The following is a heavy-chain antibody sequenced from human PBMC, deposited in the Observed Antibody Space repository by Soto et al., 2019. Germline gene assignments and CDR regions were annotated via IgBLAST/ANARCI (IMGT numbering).Heavy chain of an antibody. CDR1: GGSVSSGSYY. V-gene: IGHV4-61*01. D-gene: IGHD3-3*02. Sequence: SETLSLTCTVSGGSVSSGSYYWSWIRQPPGKGLEWIGYIYYSGSTNYNPSLKSRVTISVDTSKNQFSLKLSSVTAADTAVYYCARDSFKPSAFDIRGQGTMVTVSS. CDR3: ARDSFKPSAFDI. J-gene: IGHJ3*02. CDR2: IYYSGST.